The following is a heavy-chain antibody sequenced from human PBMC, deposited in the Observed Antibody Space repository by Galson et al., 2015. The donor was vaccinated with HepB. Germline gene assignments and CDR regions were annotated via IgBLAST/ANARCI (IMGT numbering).Heavy chain of an antibody. J-gene: IGHJ4*02. D-gene: IGHD2-15*01. CDR2: ISYDGSNK. V-gene: IGHV3-30-3*01. CDR1: GFTFSSYA. CDR3: ANRLLLDY. Sequence: SLRLSCAASGFTFSSYAMHWVRQAPGKGLEWVAVISYDGSNKYYADSVKGRFTISRDNSKNTLYLQMNSLRAEDTAVYYCANRLLLDYWGQGTLVTVSS.